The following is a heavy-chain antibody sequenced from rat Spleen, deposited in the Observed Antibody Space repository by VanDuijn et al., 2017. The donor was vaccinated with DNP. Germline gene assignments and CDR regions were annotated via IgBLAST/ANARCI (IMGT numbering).Heavy chain of an antibody. Sequence: EVQLVESGGGLVQPGRSLQLSCAASGFTFSDYYMAWVRQAPEKGLEWVASISSSGGSTYYPDSVKGRFTISRDNAKNVLYLQMNSLWSEDTATYYCVRVRSTGVDYGLDAWGQGTSVIVSS. D-gene: IGHD4-1*01. CDR2: ISSSGGST. V-gene: IGHV5-25*01. J-gene: IGHJ4*01. CDR3: VRVRSTGVDYGLDA. CDR1: GFTFSDYY.